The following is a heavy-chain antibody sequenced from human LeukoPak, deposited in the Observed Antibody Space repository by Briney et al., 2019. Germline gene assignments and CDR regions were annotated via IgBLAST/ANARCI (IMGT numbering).Heavy chain of an antibody. J-gene: IGHJ3*02. D-gene: IGHD6-13*01. CDR3: ARDTRQQLVLLDAFDI. CDR2: IYSGGTT. CDR1: GFTFSSYA. Sequence: TGGSLRLSCAASGFTFSSYAMSWVRQAPGKGLEWVSVIYSGGTTYYADSVKGRFTISRDNSKNTLYLQMNSLRAEDTAVYYCARDTRQQLVLLDAFDIWGQGTLVTVSS. V-gene: IGHV3-66*01.